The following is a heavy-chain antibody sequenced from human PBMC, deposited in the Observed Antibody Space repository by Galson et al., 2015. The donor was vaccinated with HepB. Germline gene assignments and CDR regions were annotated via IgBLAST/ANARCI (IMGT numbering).Heavy chain of an antibody. V-gene: IGHV3-30*04. CDR2: ISYDGSNK. J-gene: IGHJ4*02. Sequence: SLRLSCAASGFTFSSYAMHWVRQAPGKGLEWVAVISYDGSNKYYADSVKGRFTISRDNSKNTLYLQMNSLRAEDTAVYYYARGGGSYKGVDYWGQGTLVTVSS. CDR3: ARGGGSYKGVDY. CDR1: GFTFSSYA. D-gene: IGHD1-26*01.